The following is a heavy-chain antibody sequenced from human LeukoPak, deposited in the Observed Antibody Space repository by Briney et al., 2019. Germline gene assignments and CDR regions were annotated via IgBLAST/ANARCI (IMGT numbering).Heavy chain of an antibody. CDR1: GFTFSSYA. CDR3: ARYIPSCGGNCNDGFDI. V-gene: IGHV3-23*05. D-gene: IGHD2-21*01. J-gene: IGHJ3*02. Sequence: QTGGSLRLSCAASGFTFSSYAMNWVRQAPGKGLEWVSVLYSNGDTYYADSVKGRFTISRDNSKNTLYLQLNTLRAEDTAVYYCARYIPSCGGNCNDGFDIWGQGTMVSVSS. CDR2: LYSNGDT.